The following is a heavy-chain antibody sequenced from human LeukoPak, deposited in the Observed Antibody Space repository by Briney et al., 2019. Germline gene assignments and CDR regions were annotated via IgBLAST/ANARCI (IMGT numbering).Heavy chain of an antibody. CDR2: INPSDGST. D-gene: IGHD4-23*01. J-gene: IGHJ5*02. CDR3: ARDSLNYGGFWFDP. Sequence: ASVKVSCKASGYSFTSYYMHWVRQAPGQGLEWMGIINPSDGSTSYAQKFQGRVTMTRDMSTSKVYMELSSLRSEDTAVYYCARDSLNYGGFWFDPWGQGTLVTVAS. V-gene: IGHV1-46*01. CDR1: GYSFTSYY.